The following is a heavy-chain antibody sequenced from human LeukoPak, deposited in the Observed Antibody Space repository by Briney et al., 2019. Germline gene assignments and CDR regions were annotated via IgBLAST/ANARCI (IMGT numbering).Heavy chain of an antibody. CDR3: ARDPTVTNFHDAFDI. Sequence: GESLTLSCAASGFTFSSYWMSWVRQAPGKGLEWVATIKQDGSQKEYVESVKGRFTISRDNAKNSLYLQMNRLRAEDTAVYYCARDPTVTNFHDAFDIWGQGTMVTVSS. J-gene: IGHJ3*02. CDR1: GFTFSSYW. D-gene: IGHD4-17*01. V-gene: IGHV3-7*05. CDR2: IKQDGSQK.